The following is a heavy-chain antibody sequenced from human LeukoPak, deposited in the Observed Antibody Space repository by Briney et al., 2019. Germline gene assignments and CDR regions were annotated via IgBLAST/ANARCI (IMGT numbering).Heavy chain of an antibody. CDR2: IWYDGSNK. Sequence: PGRSLRLSCAASGFTFSSYGMHWVRQAPGKGLEWVAVIWYDGSNKYYADSVKGRFTISRDNSKNTLYLQMNSLRAEDTAVYYCAKDPNCGSGSYYGYWGQGTLATVSS. V-gene: IGHV3-33*06. CDR1: GFTFSSYG. CDR3: AKDPNCGSGSYYGY. D-gene: IGHD3-10*01. J-gene: IGHJ4*02.